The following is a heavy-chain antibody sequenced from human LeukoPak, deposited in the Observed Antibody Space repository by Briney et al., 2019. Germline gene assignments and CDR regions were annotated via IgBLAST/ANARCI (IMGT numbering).Heavy chain of an antibody. CDR3: AKAAAGTEGYYYYYYMDV. CDR1: GFTFDDYA. D-gene: IGHD6-13*01. J-gene: IGHJ6*03. Sequence: GGSLRLSCAASGFTFDDYAMHWVRQAPGKGLEWVSLISWDGGSTYYADSVKGRFTISRDNSKNSLYLQMNSLRAEDTALYYCAKAAAGTEGYYYYYYMDVWGKGTTVTVSS. CDR2: ISWDGGST. V-gene: IGHV3-43D*03.